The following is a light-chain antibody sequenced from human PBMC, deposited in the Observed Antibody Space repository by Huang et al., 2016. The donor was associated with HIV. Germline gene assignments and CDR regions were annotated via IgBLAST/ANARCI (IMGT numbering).Light chain of an antibody. CDR3: QHYNNWPWWT. V-gene: IGKV3-15*01. Sequence: EVVMTQSPAILSVSPGERATLSCRASQRVTSNLAWYQQKPGQAPRLLIYSASTRATGIPARFSGSGAGTEFTLTIGSLQSEDFAVYYCQHYNNWPWWTFGQGTKVEIK. J-gene: IGKJ1*01. CDR2: SAS. CDR1: QRVTSN.